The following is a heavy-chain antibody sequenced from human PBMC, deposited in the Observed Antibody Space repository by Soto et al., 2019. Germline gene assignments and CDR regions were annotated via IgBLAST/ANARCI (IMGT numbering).Heavy chain of an antibody. CDR2: ISAFNGNT. V-gene: IGHV1-18*01. CDR1: GYTFTTYD. Sequence: QVQLVQSGAEVKKSGASVKVSCKASGYTFTTYDISWVRQAPGQGLEWMGWISAFNGNTNYAQKLQGRVTMTTDTSTSSAYMELRSLRSDDTAVYYCARAVSHFYHYYYMAGWGKGTTVTVSS. J-gene: IGHJ6*03. CDR3: ARAVSHFYHYYYMAG. D-gene: IGHD2-8*01.